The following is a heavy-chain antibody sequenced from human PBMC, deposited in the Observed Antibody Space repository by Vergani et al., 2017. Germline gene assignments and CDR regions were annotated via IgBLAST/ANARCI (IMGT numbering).Heavy chain of an antibody. J-gene: IGHJ4*02. CDR3: ARGDYYDSSGYYCY. V-gene: IGHV4-59*08. D-gene: IGHD3-22*01. CDR2: IYYSGST. Sequence: QLQLQESGPGLVKPSETLSLTCTVSGGSISSYYWSWIRQPPGKGLEWIGYIYYSGSTNYNPSLKSRVTISVDTSKNQFSLKLSSVTAADTAVYYCARGDYYDSSGYYCYWGQGTLVTVSS. CDR1: GGSISSYY.